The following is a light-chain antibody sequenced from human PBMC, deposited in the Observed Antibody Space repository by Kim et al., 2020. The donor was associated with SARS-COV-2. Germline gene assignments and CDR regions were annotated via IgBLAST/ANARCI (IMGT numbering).Light chain of an antibody. V-gene: IGKV4-1*01. Sequence: SPINCKSSQSLLSTSHNKIYLAWYQQTPGQPPKLLIYWTSTRKSGVPDRFSGSVSGTDFSLTISSLQAEDVAVYYCQQYYSTPSTFGQGTKLEI. CDR2: WTS. J-gene: IGKJ2*01. CDR1: QSLLSTSHNKIY. CDR3: QQYYSTPST.